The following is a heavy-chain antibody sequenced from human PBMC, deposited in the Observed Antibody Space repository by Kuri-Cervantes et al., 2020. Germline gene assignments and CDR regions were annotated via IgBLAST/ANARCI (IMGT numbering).Heavy chain of an antibody. J-gene: IGHJ5*02. Sequence: GGSLRLSCTVSGGSISSYYWSWIRQAPGKGLEWVSYISSSGSTIYYADSVKGRFTISRDNAKNSLYLQMNSLRAEDTAVYYCARDRRLWEIKPTNWFDPWGQGTLVTDSS. CDR1: GGSISSYY. D-gene: IGHD3-16*01. CDR2: ISSSGSTI. CDR3: ARDRRLWEIKPTNWFDP. V-gene: IGHV3-11*01.